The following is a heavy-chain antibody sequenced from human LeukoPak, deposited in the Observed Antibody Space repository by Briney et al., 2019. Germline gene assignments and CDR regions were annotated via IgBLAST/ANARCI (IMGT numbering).Heavy chain of an antibody. CDR3: ARGYDFWSGYRRGGALGSEYFQH. V-gene: IGHV1-69*13. D-gene: IGHD3-3*01. J-gene: IGHJ1*01. Sequence: GAAVKVSCKASGYTFTSYDINWVRQAPGQGLKWMGGITPIFGTANYAQKFQGRVTITADESTSTAYMELSSLRSEDTAVYYCARGYDFWSGYRRGGALGSEYFQHWGQGTLVTVSS. CDR2: ITPIFGTA. CDR1: GYTFTSYD.